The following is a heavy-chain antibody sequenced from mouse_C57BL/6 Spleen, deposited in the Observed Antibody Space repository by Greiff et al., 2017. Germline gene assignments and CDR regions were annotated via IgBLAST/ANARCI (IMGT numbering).Heavy chain of an antibody. J-gene: IGHJ4*01. CDR3: ARDSKDAMDY. CDR1: GFNIKDYY. D-gene: IGHD2-5*01. CDR2: IDPEDGET. Sequence: VQLQQSGAELVKPGASVKLSCTASGFNIKDYYMHWVKQRPEQGLEWIGRIDPEDGETKYAPQFPGKATITADTSSNTAYLQLSSLTSEDTAFYYCARDSKDAMDYWGQGTSVTVSS. V-gene: IGHV14-2*01.